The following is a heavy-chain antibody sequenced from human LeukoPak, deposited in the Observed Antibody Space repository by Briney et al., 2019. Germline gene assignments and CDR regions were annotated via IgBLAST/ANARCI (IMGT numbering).Heavy chain of an antibody. V-gene: IGHV4-59*06. J-gene: IGHJ4*02. CDR2: IYYSGST. D-gene: IGHD3-16*02. CDR3: ATLTFGGVIEY. CDR1: GVSISSYY. Sequence: PSETLSLTCTVSGVSISSYYWSWIRQHPGKGLEWIGYIYYSGSTYYNPSLKSRVTISVDTSKNQFSLKLSSVTAADTAVYYCATLTFGGVIEYWGQGTLVTVSS.